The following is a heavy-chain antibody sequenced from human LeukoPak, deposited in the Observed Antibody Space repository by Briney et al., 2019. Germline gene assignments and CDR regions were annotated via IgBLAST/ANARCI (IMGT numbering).Heavy chain of an antibody. V-gene: IGHV3-23*01. CDR3: AKDWSCDY. Sequence: GGSLRLSCAASGFTFSSYAMSWVRQAPGKGLEWVPAISGSGDKVHYADSVKGRFTISRDNSKNTLYLQMNSLRVEDTAIYYCAKDWSCDYWGQGTLITVSS. D-gene: IGHD1-26*01. J-gene: IGHJ4*02. CDR1: GFTFSSYA. CDR2: ISGSGDKV.